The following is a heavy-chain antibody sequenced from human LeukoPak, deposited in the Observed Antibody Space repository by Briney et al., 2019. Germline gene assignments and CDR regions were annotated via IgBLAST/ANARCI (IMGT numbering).Heavy chain of an antibody. Sequence: PGGSLRLSCAASGFTFSSYWMNWVRQAPGKGLEWVAHIKQDGSEKYYVDSVKGRFTISRDNAKNSLYLQMNRLRAEDTGLDFCARDGPFDIWGQGTMVTISS. CDR1: GFTFSSYW. J-gene: IGHJ3*02. CDR2: IKQDGSEK. V-gene: IGHV3-7*01. CDR3: ARDGPFDI.